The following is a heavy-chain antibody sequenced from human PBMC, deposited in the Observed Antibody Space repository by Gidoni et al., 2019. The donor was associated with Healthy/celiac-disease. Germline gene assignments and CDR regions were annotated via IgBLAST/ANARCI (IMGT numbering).Heavy chain of an antibody. J-gene: IGHJ6*02. Sequence: ELHLVESGGGLIQPGGSLRLSCAASGFTVSSNYMSWVRQAPGKGLEWVSVIYSGGRTYYEDSVKGRLTISRDNSKNTRYLQMNGLRAEDTAVYYCARDLATGMDVWGQGTTVTVSS. D-gene: IGHD3-16*01. CDR1: GFTVSSNY. V-gene: IGHV3-53*01. CDR2: IYSGGRT. CDR3: ARDLATGMDV.